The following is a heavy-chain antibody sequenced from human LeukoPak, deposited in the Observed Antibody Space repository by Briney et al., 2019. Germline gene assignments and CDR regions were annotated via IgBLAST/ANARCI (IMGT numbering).Heavy chain of an antibody. CDR2: IKQDGSEK. D-gene: IGHD2-2*01. V-gene: IGHV3-7*01. CDR1: GFTFTNDF. J-gene: IGHJ4*02. Sequence: PGGSLRLSCAASGFTFTNDFMTWVRQAPGKGLEWVANIKQDGSEKYYVDSVKGRFTISRDNAKNSLYLQMNSLRAEDTAVYYCAREGVEVPAVPFDYWGQGTLVTVSS. CDR3: AREGVEVPAVPFDY.